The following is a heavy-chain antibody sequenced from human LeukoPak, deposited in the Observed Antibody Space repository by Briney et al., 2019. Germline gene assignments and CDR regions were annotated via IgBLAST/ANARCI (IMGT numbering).Heavy chain of an antibody. D-gene: IGHD5-12*01. Sequence: GGTLRLSCAASGFTFNTYGMSWVRQAPGKGLEWVAFIRFDGSNKYYADSVKGRFTISRDNSKNTLYLQMKSLRAEDTAVYYCAKGGGYEAQYYYYYLDVWGKGTTVTISS. CDR1: GFTFNTYG. V-gene: IGHV3-30*02. CDR3: AKGGGYEAQYYYYYLDV. CDR2: IRFDGSNK. J-gene: IGHJ6*03.